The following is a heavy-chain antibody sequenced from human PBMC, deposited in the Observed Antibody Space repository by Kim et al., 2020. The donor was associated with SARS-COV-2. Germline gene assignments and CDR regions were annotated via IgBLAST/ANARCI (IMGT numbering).Heavy chain of an antibody. J-gene: IGHJ4*02. CDR3: ARRLDY. V-gene: IGHV3-48*01. CDR2: NGSAR. Sequence: NGSARYYADSVKGRFTISRDNAKNSLYLQMNSLRAEDTAIYYCARRLDYWGQGTLVTVSS.